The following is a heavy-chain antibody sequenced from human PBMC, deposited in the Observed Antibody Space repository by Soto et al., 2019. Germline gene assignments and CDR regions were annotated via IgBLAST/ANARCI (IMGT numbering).Heavy chain of an antibody. CDR2: ISYDGSRT. CDR1: GFTLSTYA. Sequence: QVQVVESGGGVVQPGRSLRLSCAASGFTLSTYAMHWVRQAPGKGLEWLAVISYDGSRTHSAGSMEGRFTISRDTSKNTLYLQINSLRPEDTAVYFWGREQNSGYYRKADYWGQGTLVTVSS. J-gene: IGHJ4*02. D-gene: IGHD3-22*01. V-gene: IGHV3-30-3*01. CDR3: GREQNSGYYRKADY.